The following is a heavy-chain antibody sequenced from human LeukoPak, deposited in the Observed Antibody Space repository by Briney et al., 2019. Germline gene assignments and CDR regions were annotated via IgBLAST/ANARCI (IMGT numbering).Heavy chain of an antibody. CDR3: SRIKYGVSSGDHFDY. V-gene: IGHV3-23*01. D-gene: IGHD5/OR15-5a*01. CDR1: GFNFNYFA. CDR2: LGVSGIGG. Sequence: GGSLRLSCSASGFNFNYFAMSWVRQAPGKRLEWVSTLGVSGIGGSYADSVRGRFTISRDNSQTLVYLQMNSLRVDDSAVYYCSRIKYGVSSGDHFDYWGQGALVTVSS. J-gene: IGHJ4*02.